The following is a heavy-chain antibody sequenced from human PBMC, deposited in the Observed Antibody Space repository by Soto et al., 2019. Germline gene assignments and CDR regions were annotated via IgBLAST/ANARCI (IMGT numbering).Heavy chain of an antibody. CDR3: AREKGDYYDSSGYYTRSSGLDY. V-gene: IGHV1-69*06. CDR1: GGTFSSYA. D-gene: IGHD3-22*01. J-gene: IGHJ4*02. CDR2: IIPIFGTA. Sequence: SVKVSCKASGGTFSSYAISWVRQAPGQGLGWMGGIIPIFGTANYAQKFQGRVTITADKSTSTAYMELSSLRSEDTAVYYCAREKGDYYDSSGYYTRSSGLDYWGQGTLVTVSS.